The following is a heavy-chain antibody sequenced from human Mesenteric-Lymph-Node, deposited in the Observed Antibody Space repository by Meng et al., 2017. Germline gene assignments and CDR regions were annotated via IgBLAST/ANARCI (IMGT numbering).Heavy chain of an antibody. J-gene: IGHJ2*01. CDR1: GGSISSGDYY. D-gene: IGHD3-22*01. CDR2: IYYSGST. Sequence: QVEVQESGPGLVKPSQTLSLTCTVSGGSISSGDYYWSWIRQPPGKGLEWIGYIYYSGSTYYNPSLKSRVTISVDTSKNQFSLKLSSVTAADTAVYYCARGYYDSSGYGYWYFNLWGRGTLVTVSS. CDR3: ARGYYDSSGYGYWYFNL. V-gene: IGHV4-30-4*01.